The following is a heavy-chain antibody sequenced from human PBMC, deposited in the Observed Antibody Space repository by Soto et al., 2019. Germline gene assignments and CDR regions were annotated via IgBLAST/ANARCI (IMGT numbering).Heavy chain of an antibody. CDR1: GYSFTSYW. D-gene: IGHD5-18*01. CDR2: IYPGDSHT. CDR3: ARAGYSYGYNYFDY. J-gene: IGHJ4*02. V-gene: IGHV5-51*01. Sequence: GESLKISCKGSGYSFTSYWIGWVRQMPGKGLEWMGIIYPGDSHTSYSPSFQGQVTISADKSISTAYLQWSSLKASDTALYYCARAGYSYGYNYFDYGGQGTLVTVSS.